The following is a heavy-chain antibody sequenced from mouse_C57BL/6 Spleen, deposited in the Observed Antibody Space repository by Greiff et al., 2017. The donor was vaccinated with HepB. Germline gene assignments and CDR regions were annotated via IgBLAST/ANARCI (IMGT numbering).Heavy chain of an antibody. CDR3: ARERYSHSSYYSMDY. CDR2: IHPNSGSA. D-gene: IGHD2-12*01. J-gene: IGHJ4*01. V-gene: IGHV1-64*01. Sequence: QVQLQQPGAELVKPGASVKLSCKASGYTFTSYWMHWVKQRPGQGLEWIGMIHPNSGSANYNETFKSKATLTVDKSSSTAYMQLSSLTSEDSAVYYCARERYSHSSYYSMDYWGQGTSVTVSS. CDR1: GYTFTSYW.